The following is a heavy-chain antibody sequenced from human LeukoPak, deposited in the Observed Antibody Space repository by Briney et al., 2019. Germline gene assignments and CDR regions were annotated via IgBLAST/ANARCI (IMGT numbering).Heavy chain of an antibody. J-gene: IGHJ4*02. CDR3: ARGDIAAAGTSTPADC. Sequence: SVKVSCKASGGTFSSYAISWVRQAPGQGLEWMGGIIPIFGTANYAQKFQGRVTITADESTSTAYMELSSLRSEDTAVYYCARGDIAAAGTSTPADCWGQGTLVTVSS. CDR1: GGTFSSYA. CDR2: IIPIFGTA. V-gene: IGHV1-69*13. D-gene: IGHD6-13*01.